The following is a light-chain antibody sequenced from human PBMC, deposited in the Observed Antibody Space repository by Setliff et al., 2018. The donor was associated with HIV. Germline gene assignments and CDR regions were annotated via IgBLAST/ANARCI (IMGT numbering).Light chain of an antibody. Sequence: QSVLTQPASVSGSPGQSITISCTGTRSDVGGYNYVSWYQQHPGKAPKLMIYDVSKRPSGVSNRFSGSKSGNTASLTISGLQADDEADYYCSSYTSSITLVFGGGTKGTV. CDR1: RSDVGGYNY. J-gene: IGLJ2*01. CDR2: DVS. CDR3: SSYTSSITLV. V-gene: IGLV2-14*01.